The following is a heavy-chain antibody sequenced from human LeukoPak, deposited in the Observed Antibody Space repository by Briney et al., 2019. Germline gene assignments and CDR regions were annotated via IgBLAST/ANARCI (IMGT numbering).Heavy chain of an antibody. V-gene: IGHV3-66*01. CDR2: IYSGGST. CDR3: ARDLRPYSSSWSSFDY. D-gene: IGHD6-13*01. Sequence: GGSLRLSCAASGFTVSSNYMSWVRQAPGKGLEWVSVIYSGGSTYYADSVKGRFTISRDNSKNTLYLQMNSLRAEDTAVYYCARDLRPYSSSWSSFDYWGQGTLVTVSS. CDR1: GFTVSSNY. J-gene: IGHJ4*02.